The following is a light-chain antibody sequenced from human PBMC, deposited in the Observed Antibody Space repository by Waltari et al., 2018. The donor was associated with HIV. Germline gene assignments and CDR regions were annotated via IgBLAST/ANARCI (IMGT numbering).Light chain of an antibody. J-gene: IGLJ3*02. CDR2: TNN. CDR1: NIATNT. Sequence: NIATNTVNWYQQLPGTAPKLLIYTNNQRPSGVPARFSGSKSGTSASLAISGLQSDDDADYYCATWDDGLNGWVFGGGTRLTVL. CDR3: ATWDDGLNGWV. V-gene: IGLV1-44*01.